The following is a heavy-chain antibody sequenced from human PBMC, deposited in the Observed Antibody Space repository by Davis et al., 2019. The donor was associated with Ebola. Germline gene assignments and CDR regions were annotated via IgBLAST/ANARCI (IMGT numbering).Heavy chain of an antibody. Sequence: ASVKVSCKASGYTFTSYGISWVRQAPGQGLEWMGWISAYNGNTNYAQKLQGRVTMTTDTSTSTAYMELRSLRSDNTAVYYCARVVSMIVVGRFDYWGQGTLVTVSS. D-gene: IGHD3-22*01. J-gene: IGHJ4*02. CDR1: GYTFTSYG. V-gene: IGHV1-18*04. CDR2: ISAYNGNT. CDR3: ARVVSMIVVGRFDY.